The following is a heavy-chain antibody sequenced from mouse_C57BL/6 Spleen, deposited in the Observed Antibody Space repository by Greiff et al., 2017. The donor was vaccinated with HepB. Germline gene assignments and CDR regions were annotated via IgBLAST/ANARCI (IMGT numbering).Heavy chain of an antibody. J-gene: IGHJ2*01. D-gene: IGHD2-1*01. CDR2: INPYNGDT. CDR3: ARSENYGNHFDY. V-gene: IGHV1-20*01. Sequence: EVQLQQSGPELVKPGDSVKISCKASGYSFTGYFMNWVMQSHGKSLEWIGRINPYNGDTFYNQKFKGKATLTVDKSSSTAHMELRSLTSEDSAFYYCARSENYGNHFDYWGQGTTLTVSS. CDR1: GYSFTGYF.